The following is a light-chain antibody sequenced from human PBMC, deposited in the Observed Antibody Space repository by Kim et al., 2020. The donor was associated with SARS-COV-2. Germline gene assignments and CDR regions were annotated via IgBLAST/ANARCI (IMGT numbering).Light chain of an antibody. Sequence: QSALTQPASVSGSPGQSITISCTGTSSDIGGFNYVSWFQQHPGKAPKLMIYDVTNRPSGVSNRFSGSKSGNTASLTISGLQAEDEADYYCYSYTSSSTLVFGGGTQLTVL. J-gene: IGLJ3*02. CDR2: DVT. V-gene: IGLV2-14*03. CDR3: YSYTSSSTLV. CDR1: SSDIGGFNY.